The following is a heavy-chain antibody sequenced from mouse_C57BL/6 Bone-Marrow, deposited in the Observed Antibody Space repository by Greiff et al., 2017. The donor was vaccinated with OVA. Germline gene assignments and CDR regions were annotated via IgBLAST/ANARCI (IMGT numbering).Heavy chain of an antibody. CDR1: GYAFTNYL. CDR3: ARRTTVVADY. V-gene: IGHV1-54*01. D-gene: IGHD1-1*01. CDR2: INPGSGGT. J-gene: IGHJ2*01. Sequence: QVQLQQSGAELVRPGTSVKVSCKASGYAFTNYLIEWVKQRPGQGLEWIGVINPGSGGTNYNEKFKGKATLTADKSSSTAYMQLSSLTSEDSAVYFCARRTTVVADYWGQVTTLTVSS.